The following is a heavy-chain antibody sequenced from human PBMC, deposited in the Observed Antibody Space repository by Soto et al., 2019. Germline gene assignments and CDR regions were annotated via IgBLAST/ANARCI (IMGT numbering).Heavy chain of an antibody. CDR1: GYTFTSYY. Sequence: ASVKVSCKASGYTFTSYYMRWVRQAPGQGLEWMGIINPSGGSTSYAQKFQGRVTMTRDTSTSTVYMELSSLRSEDTAVYYCARDEGITIFGVVIYGMDVWGQGTTVTVSS. CDR3: ARDEGITIFGVVIYGMDV. V-gene: IGHV1-46*01. CDR2: INPSGGST. J-gene: IGHJ6*02. D-gene: IGHD3-3*01.